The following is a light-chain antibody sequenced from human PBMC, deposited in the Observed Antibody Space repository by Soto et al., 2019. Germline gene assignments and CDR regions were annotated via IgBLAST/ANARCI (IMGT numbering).Light chain of an antibody. CDR3: QLYDYSPPFT. V-gene: IGKV3-20*01. J-gene: IGKJ3*01. CDR1: QSVSNNY. Sequence: EIVLTQSPGTLSLSPGERATLACRASQSVSNNYFACYQQQPAQAPRLLIYGASNRATGIPERFSGSGAVTYFNLAISSLQSGDFAVYYCQLYDYSPPFTFGPGTTVDVK. CDR2: GAS.